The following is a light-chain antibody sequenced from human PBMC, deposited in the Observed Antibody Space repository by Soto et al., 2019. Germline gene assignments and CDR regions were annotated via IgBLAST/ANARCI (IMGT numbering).Light chain of an antibody. V-gene: IGKV3-20*01. CDR3: QQYGSSPYT. CDR2: AST. CDR1: QSVSSNH. Sequence: EIVVTQSPSTLSLSPGERATLSCRASQSVSSNHLAWYQQKPGQAPRLLIFASTGRPTVIPDRFTGSGSGTDFTLTISRLEPEDFALYYCQQYGSSPYTFGSGTKVEIK. J-gene: IGKJ2*01.